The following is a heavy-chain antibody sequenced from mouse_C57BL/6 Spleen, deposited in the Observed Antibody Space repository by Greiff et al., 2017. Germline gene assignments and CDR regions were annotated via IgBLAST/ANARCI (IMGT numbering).Heavy chain of an antibody. J-gene: IGHJ2*01. V-gene: IGHV1-63*01. CDR1: GYTFTNYW. Sequence: QVHVKQSGAELVRPGTSVKMSCKASGYTFTNYWIGWAKQRPGHGLEWSGDIYPGGGYTNYNEKFKGKATLTADKSSSTAYMQFSSLTSEDSASYDCARGGDYSNFYYWGQGTTLTVSS. CDR3: ARGGDYSNFYY. CDR2: IYPGGGYT. D-gene: IGHD2-5*01.